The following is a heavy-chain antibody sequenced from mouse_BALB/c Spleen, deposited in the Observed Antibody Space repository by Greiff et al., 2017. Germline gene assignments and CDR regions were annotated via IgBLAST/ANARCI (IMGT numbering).Heavy chain of an antibody. V-gene: IGHV3-2*02. J-gene: IGHJ4*01. CDR1: GYSITSDYA. Sequence: DVKLQESGPGLVKPSQSLSLTCTVTGYSITSDYAWNWIRQFPGNKLEWMGYISYSGSTSYNPSLKSRISITRDTSKNQFFLQLNSVTTEDTATYYCARRFYYYGSSPYYYAMDYWGQGTSVTVSS. CDR2: ISYSGST. D-gene: IGHD1-1*01. CDR3: ARRFYYYGSSPYYYAMDY.